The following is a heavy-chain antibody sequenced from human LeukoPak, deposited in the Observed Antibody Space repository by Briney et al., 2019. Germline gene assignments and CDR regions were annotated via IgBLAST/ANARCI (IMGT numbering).Heavy chain of an antibody. CDR1: GFMFSNFA. J-gene: IGHJ4*02. D-gene: IGHD1-26*01. CDR3: AKDQGQAIVPRRFDY. V-gene: IGHV3-23*01. Sequence: GGSLRLSCAASGFMFSNFAMSWVRQAPGKGLEWVSTIYFSGGNTYSADSVKDRFTISRDNAKNTLYLQMNSLRVDDTAVYYCAKDQGQAIVPRRFDYWGQGTLVTVSS. CDR2: IYFSGGNT.